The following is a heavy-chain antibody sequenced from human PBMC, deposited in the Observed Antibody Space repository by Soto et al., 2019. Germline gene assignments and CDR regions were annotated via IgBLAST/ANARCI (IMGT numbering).Heavy chain of an antibody. D-gene: IGHD4-17*01. CDR3: ASPPRATVTDNIFDF. V-gene: IGHV3-23*01. Sequence: GGSLRLSCTASGFTLNNHAMSWVRQAPGKGLERVSVISGSDGSTYYTDSVRGRFSISRDSSKNTLYLQMSSLRAEDTAVYYCASPPRATVTDNIFDFWGPGTLVTVSS. CDR2: ISGSDGST. CDR1: GFTLNNHA. J-gene: IGHJ4*02.